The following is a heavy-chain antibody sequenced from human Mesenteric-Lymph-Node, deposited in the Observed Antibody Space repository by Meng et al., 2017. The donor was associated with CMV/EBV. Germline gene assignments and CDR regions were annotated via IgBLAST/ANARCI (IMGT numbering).Heavy chain of an antibody. J-gene: IGHJ5*02. V-gene: IGHV4-39*01. Sequence: QLLLLEPGPGQVKPSGTLCLTSTDSGDSSSSFYCWGWIRQPPGRGLEWIGSVDYTGSTYYSPSLKSRVTVSVDTSKNQFSLRLTSVTAADTTVYYCARPFPSWQSPRLDPFGAWGQGTLVTVSS. CDR1: GDSSSSFYC. CDR3: ARPFPSWQSPRLDPFGA. D-gene: IGHD6-19*01. CDR2: VDYTGST.